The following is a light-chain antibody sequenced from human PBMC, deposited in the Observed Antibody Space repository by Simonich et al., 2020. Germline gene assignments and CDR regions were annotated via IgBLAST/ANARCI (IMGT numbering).Light chain of an antibody. CDR1: SSNIGAGYD. J-gene: IGLJ3*02. CDR3: QSYDSSLSGSV. Sequence: QSVLTQPPSVSGAPGQRVTISCTGSSSNIGAGYDVHWYKQLPGTAPKHLLYGNSNRPSGVPDRFSGSKSGTSASLAITGLQAEDEADYYCQSYDSSLSGSVFGGGTKLTVL. CDR2: GNS. V-gene: IGLV1-40*01.